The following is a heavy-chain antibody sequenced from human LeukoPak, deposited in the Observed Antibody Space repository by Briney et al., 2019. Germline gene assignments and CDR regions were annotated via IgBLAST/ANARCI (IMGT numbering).Heavy chain of an antibody. J-gene: IGHJ4*02. V-gene: IGHV1-46*01. CDR2: IKPSDDDT. CDR1: GYSFTDYN. D-gene: IGHD5-24*01. Sequence: ASVKVSCKTSGYSFTDYNLHWVRQAPGQRLEWMGIIKPSDDDTSYTQKYAQKFQGRVFMTRDTSTSTAYMELSRLRSDDTAVYYCARIGGTITSIRRLDSRPFDYWGQGTLVTVSS. CDR3: ARIGGTITSIRRLDSRPFDY.